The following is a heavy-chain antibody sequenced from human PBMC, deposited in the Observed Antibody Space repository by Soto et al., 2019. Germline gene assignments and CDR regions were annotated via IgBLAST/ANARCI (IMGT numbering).Heavy chain of an antibody. Sequence: LQWIGWIDVGSANADYAQMLQERVTISRDMSTGTAYMELSSLRPEDTAVYYCARRAQIGKQLLLPFDYWAQGTLVIVFS. D-gene: IGHD5-18*01. V-gene: IGHV1-58*01. CDR2: IDVGSANA. CDR3: ARRAQIGKQLLLPFDY. J-gene: IGHJ4*02.